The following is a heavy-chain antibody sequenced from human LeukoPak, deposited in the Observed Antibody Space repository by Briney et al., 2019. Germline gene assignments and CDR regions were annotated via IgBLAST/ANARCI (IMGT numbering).Heavy chain of an antibody. CDR2: INVDGRST. J-gene: IGHJ5*02. CDR1: GYTLSYYW. D-gene: IGHD1/OR15-1a*01. CDR3: TRDPRNKGFDP. V-gene: IGHV3-74*01. Sequence: GGSLRLSCAASGYTLSYYWMHWVRQAPGKGLVWVSCINVDGRSTNYADSVKGRFTISTDNAKNTLYLKMNSLRAEDTAVYYCTRDPRNKGFDPWGQGTLVTVSS.